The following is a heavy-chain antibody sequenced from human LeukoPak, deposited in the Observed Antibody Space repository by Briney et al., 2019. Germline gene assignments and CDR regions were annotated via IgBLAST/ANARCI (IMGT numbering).Heavy chain of an antibody. CDR1: GGSISSGDYY. Sequence: SETLSLTCTVSGGSISSGDYYWSWIRQPPGTGLEWIGYIYYSGSTYYNPSLKSRVTISVDTSKNQFSLKLCSVTAADTAVYYCARVPEWDDAFDIWGQGTMVTVSS. J-gene: IGHJ3*02. D-gene: IGHD1-26*01. CDR2: IYYSGST. V-gene: IGHV4-30-4*01. CDR3: ARVPEWDDAFDI.